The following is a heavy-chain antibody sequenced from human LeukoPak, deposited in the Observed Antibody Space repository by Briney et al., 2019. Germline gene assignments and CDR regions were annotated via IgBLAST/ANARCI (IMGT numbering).Heavy chain of an antibody. CDR1: GYSFISYW. CDR3: ARPTLEGSGSYYEEAYYFDY. J-gene: IGHJ4*02. D-gene: IGHD3-10*01. CDR2: IYPGDCDT. V-gene: IGHV5-51*01. Sequence: GESLKISCKGSGYSFISYWIGWVRQLAGKGLEWMGVIYPGDCDTRYSPSFQGQVTISADKSISTAYLQWSSLKASDTAMYYCARPTLEGSGSYYEEAYYFDYWGQGTLVTVSS.